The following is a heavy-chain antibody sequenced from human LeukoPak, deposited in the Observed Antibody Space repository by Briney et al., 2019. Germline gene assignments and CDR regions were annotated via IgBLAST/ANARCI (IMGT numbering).Heavy chain of an antibody. J-gene: IGHJ4*02. CDR1: GYSISSGYY. CDR3: ARSVEGTVAGTGYYFDY. D-gene: IGHD6-19*01. V-gene: IGHV4-38-2*02. Sequence: SETLSLTCTVSGYSISSGYYWGWIRQPPGKGLEWIGSIYHSGSTYYNPSLKSRVTISVGTSKNQFSLKLSSVTAADTAVYYCARSVEGTVAGTGYYFDYWGQGTLVTVSS. CDR2: IYHSGST.